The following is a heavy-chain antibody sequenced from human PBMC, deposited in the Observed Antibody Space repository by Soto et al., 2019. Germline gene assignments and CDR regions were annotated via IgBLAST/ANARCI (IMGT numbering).Heavy chain of an antibody. CDR2: IFPIFGTT. V-gene: IGHV1-69*13. J-gene: IGHJ4*02. CDR3: AMIEYSSGSDY. D-gene: IGHD6-19*01. Sequence: SLKGSCKASGGTFSSYPITWVRQAPGQGLEWLGGIFPIFGTTNYAQRFEDRVTITADELTSTAYMELSSLRSEDTAVYYCAMIEYSSGSDYWGQGTLVTVSS. CDR1: GGTFSSYP.